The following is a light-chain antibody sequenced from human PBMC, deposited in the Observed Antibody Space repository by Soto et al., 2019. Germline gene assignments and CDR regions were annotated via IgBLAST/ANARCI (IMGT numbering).Light chain of an antibody. CDR3: LSADSSGTHVE. CDR2: KDS. J-gene: IGLJ2*01. CDR1: ALPKKY. V-gene: IGLV3-16*01. Sequence: SYELTQPPSVSVSLGQMARITCSGEALPKKYAYWYQQKPGQFPVLVIYKDSERPSGIPERFSGSSSGTIVTLTISGVQAEDEADYYCLSADSSGTHVEFGGGTKLTVL.